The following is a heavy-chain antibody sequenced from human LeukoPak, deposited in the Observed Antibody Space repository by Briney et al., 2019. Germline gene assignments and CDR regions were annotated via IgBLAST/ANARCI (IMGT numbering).Heavy chain of an antibody. CDR2: IYYSGST. Sequence: PSETLSLTCTVSGGSINNYYWSWIRQPPGKGLEWIAYIYYSGSTNFNPSLKSRVSISVDTSKNQFSLKMSSATAADTAVYYCARDDYDTSGYYRYFDPWGQGTLVTVSS. CDR1: GGSINNYY. J-gene: IGHJ5*02. V-gene: IGHV4-59*01. D-gene: IGHD3-22*01. CDR3: ARDDYDTSGYYRYFDP.